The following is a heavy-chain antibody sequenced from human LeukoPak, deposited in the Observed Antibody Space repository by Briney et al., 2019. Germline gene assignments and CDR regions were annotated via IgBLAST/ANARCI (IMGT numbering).Heavy chain of an antibody. D-gene: IGHD6-6*01. V-gene: IGHV3-74*01. J-gene: IGHJ4*02. CDR2: IDEHGSTT. CDR1: GFTFSRYW. CDR3: ARDPGGQLADY. Sequence: GGSLRLSCAASGFTFSRYWMHWVRQAPGEGLVWVSRIDEHGSTTDYADSVEGRFTIYRDNAKNSLYLQMNSLRAEDTAVYYCARDPGGQLADYWGQGTLVTVSS.